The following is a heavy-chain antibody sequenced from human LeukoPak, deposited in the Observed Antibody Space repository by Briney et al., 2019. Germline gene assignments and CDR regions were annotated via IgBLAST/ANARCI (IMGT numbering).Heavy chain of an antibody. V-gene: IGHV1-8*01. CDR2: MNPNSGNT. J-gene: IGHJ4*02. Sequence: ASVKVPCKASGYTFTSYDINWVRQATGQGLEWMGWMNPNSGNTGYAQKFQGRVTMTRNTSISTAYMELSSLRSEDTAVYYCARDVLALAPHFDYWGQGTLVTVSS. CDR3: ARDVLALAPHFDY. D-gene: IGHD2-8*02. CDR1: GYTFTSYD.